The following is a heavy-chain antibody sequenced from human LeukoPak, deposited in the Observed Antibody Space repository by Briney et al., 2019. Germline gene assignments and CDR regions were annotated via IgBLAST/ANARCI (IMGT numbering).Heavy chain of an antibody. Sequence: SGTLSLTCAVSGDSISSSNWWNWVRQPPGKGLEWIGEIYHSGSTHYNPSLKSRITISVDKSKNQFSLKLSSVTAADTAVYYCASRSSGWYFESWGQGTLVTVSS. CDR1: GDSISSSNW. CDR3: ASRSSGWYFES. D-gene: IGHD6-19*01. CDR2: IYHSGST. J-gene: IGHJ4*02. V-gene: IGHV4-4*02.